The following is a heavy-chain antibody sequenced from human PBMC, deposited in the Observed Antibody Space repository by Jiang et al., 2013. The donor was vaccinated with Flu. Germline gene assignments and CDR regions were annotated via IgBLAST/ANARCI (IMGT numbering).Heavy chain of an antibody. V-gene: IGHV5-10-1*01. CDR3: ARISDYGDKRDSGYYYYYMDV. D-gene: IGHD4-17*01. CDR1: GYSFTSYW. J-gene: IGHJ6*03. CDR2: IDPSDSYT. Sequence: GAEVKKPGESLRISCKGSGYSFTSYWISWVRQMPGKGLEWMGRIDPSDSYTNYSPSFQGHVTISADKSISTAYLQWSSLKASDTAMYYCARISDYGDKRDSGYYYYYMDVWGKRDHGQPSP.